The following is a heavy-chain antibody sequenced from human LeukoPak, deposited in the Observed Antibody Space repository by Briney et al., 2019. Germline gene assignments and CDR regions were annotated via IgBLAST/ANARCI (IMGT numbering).Heavy chain of an antibody. D-gene: IGHD3-22*01. CDR2: IYYSGST. CDR3: ASKRSGYYSGFFDY. J-gene: IGHJ4*02. Sequence: SETLPLTCTVSGGSISSSDYYWGWIRQPPGRGLEWIGSIYYSGSTYYSPSLKSRVTISVDTSKNQFSLKLSSLTAADTAVYYCASKRSGYYSGFFDYWGQGTLVTVSS. V-gene: IGHV4-39*01. CDR1: GGSISSSDYY.